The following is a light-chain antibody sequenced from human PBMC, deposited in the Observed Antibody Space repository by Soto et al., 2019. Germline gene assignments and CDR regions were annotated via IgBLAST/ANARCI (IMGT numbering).Light chain of an antibody. J-gene: IGKJ4*01. V-gene: IGKV1-12*01. CDR3: QQANHYPLT. Sequence: DIQMTQSPSSVSASVGDRVTITCRASQPISTWLAWFQQKPGKAPRLLIYAASTLQSGVPSRFSGSGSGTDFTLTISSLQPEDFATYFCQQANHYPLTYGGGIKVEV. CDR1: QPISTW. CDR2: AAS.